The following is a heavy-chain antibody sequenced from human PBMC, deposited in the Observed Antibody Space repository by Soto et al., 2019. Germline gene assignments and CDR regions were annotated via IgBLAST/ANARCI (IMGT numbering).Heavy chain of an antibody. Sequence: EVQLVESGGDLVQPGGFRGLSWPTPGSTLSRSWWPWVRQVPGKGLVWVSRINSDGSSISYSDSVKGRFTISRDNAKNTLYLQMNSLRVEDTAVYYCARLPVDTITSLDYWGQGTLVTVSS. V-gene: IGHV3-74*01. CDR2: INSDGSSI. CDR1: GSTLSRSW. CDR3: ARLPVDTITSLDY. D-gene: IGHD3-3*01. J-gene: IGHJ4*02.